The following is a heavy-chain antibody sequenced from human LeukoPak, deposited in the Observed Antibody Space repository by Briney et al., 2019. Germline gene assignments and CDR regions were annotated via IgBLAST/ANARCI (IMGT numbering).Heavy chain of an antibody. D-gene: IGHD3-9*01. J-gene: IGHJ6*04. V-gene: IGHV4-61*01. CDR2: IYYSGCT. Sequence: KPSETLSLTCTVSGGCVSSGSYYWSWIRQPSGKGLEWIGYIYYSGCTNYNPSLKSRVTISVEKSKNQFSLKLRSVTAADTAVYYCAGNYDILTGIGYYGMDVWGKGTTVTVSS. CDR1: GGCVSSGSYY. CDR3: AGNYDILTGIGYYGMDV.